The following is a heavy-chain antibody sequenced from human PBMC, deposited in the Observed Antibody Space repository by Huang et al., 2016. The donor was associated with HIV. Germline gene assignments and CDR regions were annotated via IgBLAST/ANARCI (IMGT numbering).Heavy chain of an antibody. D-gene: IGHD3-3*01. CDR1: GGSVSSGSYY. V-gene: IGHV4-61*01. CDR2: IYYSVST. J-gene: IGHJ4*02. CDR3: ASGGYSVEYDFWSGYYFDY. Sequence: QVQLQESGPGLVKPSETLSLTCTVSGGSVSSGSYYWSWIWQPPGKGLEWIGYIYYSVSTNYNPSLKSRVTISLDTSKNQCSLKLSSVTAADTAVYYCASGGYSVEYDFWSGYYFDYWGQGTLVTVSS.